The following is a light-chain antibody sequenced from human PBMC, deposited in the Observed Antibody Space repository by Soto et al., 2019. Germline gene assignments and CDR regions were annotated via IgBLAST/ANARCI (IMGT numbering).Light chain of an antibody. V-gene: IGLV1-40*01. CDR2: GNS. Sequence: QLVLTQPPSVSGAPGQRVTISCTGSSSNIGAGYDVHWYQQLPGTAPKLLIYGNSNRPSGVPDRFSGSKSGTSASLAITGLQAEDEADFYCQSHDSSLSAYVFGTGTKLTVL. J-gene: IGLJ1*01. CDR3: QSHDSSLSAYV. CDR1: SSNIGAGYD.